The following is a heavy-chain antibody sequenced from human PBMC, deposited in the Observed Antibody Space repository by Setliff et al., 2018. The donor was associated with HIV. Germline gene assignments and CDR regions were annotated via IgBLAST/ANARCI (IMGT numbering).Heavy chain of an antibody. Sequence: PGGSLRLSCAASGFNFDDYAMHWGRQVPGKGPEWVSGITWNSGTIAYADSVKGRFTISRDNAKKYVYLQMNSLRVEDTALYFCAKDTQTGYYDYWGQGTLVTVSS. CDR1: GFNFDDYA. V-gene: IGHV3-9*01. CDR3: AKDTQTGYYDY. J-gene: IGHJ4*02. CDR2: ITWNSGTI. D-gene: IGHD3-10*01.